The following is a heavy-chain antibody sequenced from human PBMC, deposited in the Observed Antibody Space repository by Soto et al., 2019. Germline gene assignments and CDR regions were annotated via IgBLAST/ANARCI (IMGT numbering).Heavy chain of an antibody. CDR3: ARDGYYCSGGSCYDRRYYYYGMDV. Sequence: EVQLVESGGGLVQPGGSLRLSCAASGFTFSSYSMNWVRQAPGKGLEWVSYISSSSSTIYYADCVKGRFTISRDNAKNSLYLQMNSLRDEDTAVYYCARDGYYCSGGSCYDRRYYYYGMDVWGQGTTVTVSS. CDR1: GFTFSSYS. D-gene: IGHD2-15*01. V-gene: IGHV3-48*02. CDR2: ISSSSSTI. J-gene: IGHJ6*02.